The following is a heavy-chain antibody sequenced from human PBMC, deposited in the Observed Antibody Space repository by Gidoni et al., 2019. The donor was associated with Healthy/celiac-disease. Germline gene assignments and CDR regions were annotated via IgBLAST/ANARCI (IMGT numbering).Heavy chain of an antibody. Sequence: GFTFSSYGMHWVRQAPGKGLEWVAVISYDGSNKYYADSVEGRFTISRDNSKNTLYLQMNSLRAEDTAVYYCAKGQSDSSGYYIDYWGQGTLVTVSS. D-gene: IGHD3-22*01. V-gene: IGHV3-30*18. CDR1: GFTFSSYG. CDR3: AKGQSDSSGYYIDY. J-gene: IGHJ4*02. CDR2: ISYDGSNK.